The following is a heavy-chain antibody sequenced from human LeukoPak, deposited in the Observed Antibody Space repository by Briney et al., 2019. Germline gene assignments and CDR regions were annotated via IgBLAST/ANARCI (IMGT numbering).Heavy chain of an antibody. J-gene: IGHJ4*02. CDR2: IYYSGST. Sequence: SETLSLTYTVSGGSISSSSYYWGWIRQPPGKGLEWIGYIYYSGSTNYNPSLKSRVTISVYTSKNQFSLKLSSVTAADTAVYYCARDSRMVRGVINYFDYWGQGTLVTVSS. V-gene: IGHV4-61*01. D-gene: IGHD3-10*01. CDR1: GGSISSSSYY. CDR3: ARDSRMVRGVINYFDY.